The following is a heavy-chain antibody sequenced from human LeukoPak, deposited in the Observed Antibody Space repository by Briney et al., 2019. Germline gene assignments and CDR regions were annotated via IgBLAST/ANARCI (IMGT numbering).Heavy chain of an antibody. D-gene: IGHD1-7*01. V-gene: IGHV4-34*01. CDR2: INDSGRT. CDR3: ARRWNYGRNYYIDV. CDR1: GGSFSNYY. Sequence: PSETLSLTCAVYGGSFSNYYWSWIRQPPGKGLEWIGEINDSGRTNYNPSLMSRVTVSVATSKTHFSLKLTSVNATAPAVYSCARRWNYGRNYYIDVWGKGATVSVYS. J-gene: IGHJ6*03.